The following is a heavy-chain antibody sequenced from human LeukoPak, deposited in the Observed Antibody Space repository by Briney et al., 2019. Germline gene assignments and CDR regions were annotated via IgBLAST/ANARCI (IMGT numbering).Heavy chain of an antibody. J-gene: IGHJ5*02. CDR3: ARGHYGDYCWFDP. Sequence: GGSLRLSCAASGFTVSSNYMSWVRQAPGKGLEWVSVIYSGGSTYYADSVKGRFTISGDNSKNTLYLQMNSLRAEDTAVYYCARGHYGDYCWFDPWGQGTLVTVSS. CDR1: GFTVSSNY. CDR2: IYSGGST. D-gene: IGHD4-17*01. V-gene: IGHV3-66*01.